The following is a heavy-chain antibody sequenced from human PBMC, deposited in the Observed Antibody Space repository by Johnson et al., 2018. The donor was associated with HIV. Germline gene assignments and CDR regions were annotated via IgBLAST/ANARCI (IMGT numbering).Heavy chain of an antibody. CDR3: ARRDNDAFDI. CDR2: LHSGGST. CDR1: GFTFSRYS. V-gene: IGHV3-66*04. J-gene: IGHJ3*02. Sequence: VQLVESGGGLVKPGGSLRLSCAASGFTFSRYSMHWVRQAPGKGLGWVSVLHSGGSTYYADSVKGRFTISRDNSKNTLYLQMGSLRAEDMAVYYCARRDNDAFDIWGQGTMVTVSS.